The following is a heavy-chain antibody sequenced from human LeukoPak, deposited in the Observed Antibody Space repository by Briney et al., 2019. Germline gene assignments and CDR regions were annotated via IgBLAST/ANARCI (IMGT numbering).Heavy chain of an antibody. V-gene: IGHV3-9*01. D-gene: IGHD6-13*01. CDR2: ITWNSATI. J-gene: IGHJ4*02. CDR3: ARDETLWGSSSWYY. CDR1: GFTFDDYA. Sequence: PGRSLRLSCATSGFTFDDYAMHWVRQAPGKGLEWVSGITWNSATIVYADSVKGRFTISRDNAKNSVYLQMNSLRAEDTAVYYCARDETLWGSSSWYYWGQGTLVTASS.